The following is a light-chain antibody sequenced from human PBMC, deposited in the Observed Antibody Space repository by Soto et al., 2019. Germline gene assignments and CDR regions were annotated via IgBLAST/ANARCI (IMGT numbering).Light chain of an antibody. Sequence: DIKMTQLTYTLSSSVGDRVTITCLASQTISSWLSWYQQRPGKAPKLLIYKASTLKSGVPSRFSGSGSGTEFTLTISSLQPDDFATYYCQHCNSIPEAFGQVTEVHIK. CDR3: QHCNSIPEA. V-gene: IGKV1-5*03. CDR2: KAS. J-gene: IGKJ1*01. CDR1: QTISSW.